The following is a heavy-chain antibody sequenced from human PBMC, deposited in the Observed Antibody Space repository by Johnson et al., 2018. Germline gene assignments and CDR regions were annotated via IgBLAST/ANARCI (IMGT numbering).Heavy chain of an antibody. CDR1: GFPFSNYG. D-gene: IGHD1-1*01. J-gene: IGHJ6*03. CDR2: TSYDDTNK. CDR3: VRDPTYTSYMDV. V-gene: IGHV3-30*03. Sequence: QVQLVESGGGVVQPGRSLRLSCAASGFPFSNYGMHWVRQAPGNGPEWVAATSYDDTNKYSADAVRGRFTISRDNSKNTLNLQVNSLRAEDTAVYYCVRDPTYTSYMDVWGKRTTVTVAS.